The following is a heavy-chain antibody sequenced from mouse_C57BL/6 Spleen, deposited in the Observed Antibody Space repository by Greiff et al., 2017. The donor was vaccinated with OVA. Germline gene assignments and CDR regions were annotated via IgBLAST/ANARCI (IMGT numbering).Heavy chain of an antibody. Sequence: VQLQESGAELVKPGASVKISCKASGYAFSSYWMNWVKQRPGKGLEWIGQIYPGDGDTNYNGKFKGKATLTADKSSSTASMQLSSLTSEDSAVYFCARMRQLRLEYAMDYWGQGTSVTVSS. V-gene: IGHV1-80*01. J-gene: IGHJ4*01. D-gene: IGHD3-2*02. CDR2: IYPGDGDT. CDR3: ARMRQLRLEYAMDY. CDR1: GYAFSSYW.